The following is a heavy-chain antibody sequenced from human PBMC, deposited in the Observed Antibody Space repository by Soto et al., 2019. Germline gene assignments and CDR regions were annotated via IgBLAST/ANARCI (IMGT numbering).Heavy chain of an antibody. CDR2: IYHSGRT. V-gene: IGHV4-30-2*01. J-gene: IGHJ6*02. D-gene: IGHD2-15*01. CDR3: SRDRAVVPANYYYGMEV. Sequence: SETLSLTCAVSGGSISSGGYSWSWIRQPPGKGLEWIGYIYHSGRTSYNPSLKSRVTISVDRPKNQFSLKLSSVTAADMTVYHCSRDRAVVPANYYYGMEVWDQGTTVAVSS. CDR1: GGSISSGGYS.